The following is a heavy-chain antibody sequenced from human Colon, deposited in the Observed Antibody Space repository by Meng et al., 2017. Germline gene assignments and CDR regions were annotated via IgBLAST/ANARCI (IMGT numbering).Heavy chain of an antibody. CDR1: GGSISSGDYY. CDR3: ARDRKHYGERGWFDP. D-gene: IGHD4-17*01. CDR2: IYYSGST. Sequence: VPVRESGPGPGHPSQTLSLTCTVSGGSISSGDYYWSWIRQPPGKGLEWIGYIYYSGSTYSNASLKSRVTISIDRSKNQFSLKLSSVTAADTAVYYCARDRKHYGERGWFDPWGQGTLVTVSS. J-gene: IGHJ5*02. V-gene: IGHV4-30-4*01.